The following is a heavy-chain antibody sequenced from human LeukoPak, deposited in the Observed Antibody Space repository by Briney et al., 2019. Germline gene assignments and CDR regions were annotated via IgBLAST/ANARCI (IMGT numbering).Heavy chain of an antibody. V-gene: IGHV4-59*08. CDR3: ARGYMEFDP. CDR1: GGSISSYY. D-gene: IGHD5-18*01. J-gene: IGHJ5*02. Sequence: PSETLSLTCTVSGGSISSYYWSWIRQPPGKGLEWIGYIYYSGSTNYNPSLKSRVTISVDTSKNQFSLKLSSVTAADTAVYYCARGYMEFDPWGQGTLVTVPS. CDR2: IYYSGST.